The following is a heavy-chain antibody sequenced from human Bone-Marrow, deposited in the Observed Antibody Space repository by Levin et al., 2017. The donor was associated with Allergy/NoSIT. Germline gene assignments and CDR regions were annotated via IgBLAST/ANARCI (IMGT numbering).Heavy chain of an antibody. J-gene: IGHJ6*02. CDR1: GFIFSSYA. Sequence: PGGSLRLSCVGSGFIFSSYALTWVRQAPGRGLEWVSVISGDGSKTNTADSVEGRFTISRDNSNNTLYLQMNGLRAEDTAIYYCAKTIVASSLTLNYFFGMDVWGLGTTVTVSS. V-gene: IGHV3-23*01. CDR2: ISGDGSKT. D-gene: IGHD2-15*01. CDR3: AKTIVASSLTLNYFFGMDV.